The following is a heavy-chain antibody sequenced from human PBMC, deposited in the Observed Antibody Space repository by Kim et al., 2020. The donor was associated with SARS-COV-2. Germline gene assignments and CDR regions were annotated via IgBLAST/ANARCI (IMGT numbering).Heavy chain of an antibody. V-gene: IGHV4-4*07. CDR1: GGSISSYY. D-gene: IGHD6-6*01. CDR2: IYTSGTT. Sequence: SETLSLTCTVSGGSISSYYWSWIRQPAGKGLEWIGRIYTSGTTTYNPSFKSRLTMSANNTTNQFTLKQSTVTAADTAANYCARSIAVRSSSATYYYG. J-gene: IGHJ6*01. CDR3: ARSIAVRSSSATYYYG.